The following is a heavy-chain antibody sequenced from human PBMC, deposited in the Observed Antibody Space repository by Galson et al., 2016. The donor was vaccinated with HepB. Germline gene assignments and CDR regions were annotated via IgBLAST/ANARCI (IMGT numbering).Heavy chain of an antibody. J-gene: IGHJ3*02. CDR3: AQQPRNNWNDISAFDI. V-gene: IGHV1-18*01. CDR2: ISTNSGNT. CDR1: GYTFTSSG. D-gene: IGHD1-1*01. Sequence: QSGAEVKKPGASMKVSCKPSGYTFTSSGLSWVRQAPGQGLEWVGWISTNSGNTNYAQKLQGRATMTRDTSTSTVYMELSSLRSEDTAVYYCAQQPRNNWNDISAFDIWGQGTMVTVSS.